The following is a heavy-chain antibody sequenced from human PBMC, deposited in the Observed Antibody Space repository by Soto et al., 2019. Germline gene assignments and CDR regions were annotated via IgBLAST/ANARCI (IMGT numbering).Heavy chain of an antibody. CDR1: GGSTSSGAFY. CDR3: ARDMGRRGYFES. J-gene: IGHJ4*03. CDR2: VYYSGST. Sequence: SETLSLTCTVSGGSTSSGAFYWSWIRQHPGKGLEWTGHVYYSGSTFYNPSLKSRVIISLDTSKNQFSLKLTSVTAADTAVYFCARDMGRRGYFESWGQGTLVTVSS. D-gene: IGHD3-10*01. V-gene: IGHV4-31*03.